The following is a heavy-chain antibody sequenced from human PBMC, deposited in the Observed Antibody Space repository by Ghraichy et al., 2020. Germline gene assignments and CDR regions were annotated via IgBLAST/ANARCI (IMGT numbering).Heavy chain of an antibody. J-gene: IGHJ2*01. D-gene: IGHD6-19*01. CDR3: ASARIAVAGWDWYFDL. V-gene: IGHV3-48*03. Sequence: GRFTISRDNAKNSLYLQMNSLRAEDTSVYYCASARIAVAGWDWYFDLWGRGTLVTVSS.